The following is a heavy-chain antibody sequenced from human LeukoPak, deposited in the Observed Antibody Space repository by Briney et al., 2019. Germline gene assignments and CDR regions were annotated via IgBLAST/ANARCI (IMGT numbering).Heavy chain of an antibody. J-gene: IGHJ4*02. CDR2: LYYSGDT. CDR3: ARGAAGSGSTPNY. D-gene: IGHD1-26*01. Sequence: SETLSLTCTVSGGSISSYYWSWIRQPPGKGLEWIGYLYYSGDTKYSPSLKSRVTISEDTSKNQASLKLRSVTAADTAVYYCARGAAGSGSTPNYWGQGTLVTVSS. CDR1: GGSISSYY. V-gene: IGHV4-59*01.